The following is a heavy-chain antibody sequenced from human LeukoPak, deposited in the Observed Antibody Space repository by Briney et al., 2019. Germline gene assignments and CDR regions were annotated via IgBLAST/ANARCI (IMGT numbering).Heavy chain of an antibody. CDR2: ISGSGGST. Sequence: GGSLRLSCAASGFTFSSYAMSWVRQAPGKGLEWVSAISGSGGSTYYADSLKGRFTISRDASKNTLYLQMDSLRVEDTAVYFCAKDRTQGSGWYLIFDYWSQGTLVTVSS. CDR1: GFTFSSYA. D-gene: IGHD6-19*01. V-gene: IGHV3-23*01. CDR3: AKDRTQGSGWYLIFDY. J-gene: IGHJ4*02.